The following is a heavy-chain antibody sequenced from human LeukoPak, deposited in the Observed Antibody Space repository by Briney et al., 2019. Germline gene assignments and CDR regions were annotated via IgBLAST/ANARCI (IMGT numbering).Heavy chain of an antibody. CDR3: ASGYSGSFDY. CDR1: GYTFTSYG. Sequence: VASVKVSCKASGYTFTSYGISWVRQAPGQGLEWMGWMNPNSGNTGYAQRFQGRVTMTRNTSISTAYMELSSLRSEDTAVYYCASGYSGSFDYWGQGTLVTVSS. D-gene: IGHD1-26*01. V-gene: IGHV1-8*02. J-gene: IGHJ4*02. CDR2: MNPNSGNT.